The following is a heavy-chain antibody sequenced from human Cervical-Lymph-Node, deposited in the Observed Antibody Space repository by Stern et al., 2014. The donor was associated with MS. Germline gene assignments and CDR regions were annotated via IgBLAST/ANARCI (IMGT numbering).Heavy chain of an antibody. D-gene: IGHD3-22*01. V-gene: IGHV1-69*09. CDR1: GGTLNNYA. CDR3: ARSPDLYDSSGYYFD. CDR2: IIPFLGIA. Sequence: QAQLVQSGAEVKQPGSSVKVSCKASGGTLNNYAVSWVRPAPGQGLEWIGKIIPFLGIANYAHKFQGRVTLTAAATTSYMEVSSLRSDDTAVYYCARSPDLYDSSGYYFDWGQGTLVTVSS. J-gene: IGHJ4*02.